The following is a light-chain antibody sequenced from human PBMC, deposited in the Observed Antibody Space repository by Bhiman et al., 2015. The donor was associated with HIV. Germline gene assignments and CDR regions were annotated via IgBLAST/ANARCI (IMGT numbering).Light chain of an antibody. CDR3: GAWDSSLSAVL. Sequence: SYELTQPPSVSVSPGQTASITCSGDKLGDRYAHWYQQKPGQSPVLVIYQDNKRPSGIPDRFSGSKSGTSATLGITGLQTGDEADYYCGAWDSSLSAVLFGGGTKLTVL. J-gene: IGLJ2*01. CDR1: KLGDRY. V-gene: IGLV3-1*01. CDR2: QDN.